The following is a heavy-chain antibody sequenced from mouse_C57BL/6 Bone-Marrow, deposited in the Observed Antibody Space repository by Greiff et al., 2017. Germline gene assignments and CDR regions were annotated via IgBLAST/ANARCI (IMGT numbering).Heavy chain of an antibody. CDR3: TRGHYYGSSYDAMDY. J-gene: IGHJ4*01. CDR1: GFTFSSYA. D-gene: IGHD1-1*01. V-gene: IGHV5-9-1*02. Sequence: EVKVVESGEGLVKPGGSLKLSCAASGFTFSSYAMSWVRQTPAKRLEWVAYISSGGDYIYYADTVKGRFTISRANARNTLYLQMSSLKSEDTAMYYCTRGHYYGSSYDAMDYWGQGTSVTVSS. CDR2: ISSGGDYI.